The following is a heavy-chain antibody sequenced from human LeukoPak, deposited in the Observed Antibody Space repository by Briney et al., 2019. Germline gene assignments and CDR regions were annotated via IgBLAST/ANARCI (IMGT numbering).Heavy chain of an antibody. CDR2: ITTSSSYI. J-gene: IGHJ6*02. D-gene: IGHD2-2*01. Sequence: GGSLRLSCAASVFSFGSYDMNWVRQAPGKGLEWVSSITTSSSYIYYADSVKGRFTVSRDNAKNSLYLQMNSLRAEDTAVYYCASHIVVVTAIRYYAMAVWGQGTTVTVSS. CDR3: ASHIVVVTAIRYYAMAV. CDR1: VFSFGSYD. V-gene: IGHV3-21*01.